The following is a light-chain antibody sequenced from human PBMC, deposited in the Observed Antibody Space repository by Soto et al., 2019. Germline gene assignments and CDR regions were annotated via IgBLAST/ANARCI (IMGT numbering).Light chain of an antibody. CDR3: QQSYRSPRT. CDR1: QSISNS. Sequence: DIQMTQSPSSLSASVGDRITITCRASQSISNSLHWYQQKPGKAPKLLIYPVSTLQSGVPSRFSASGSGTYFTLTITRLQPEDFATYYWQQSYRSPRTFGPGTKVNI. V-gene: IGKV1-39*01. CDR2: PVS. J-gene: IGKJ1*01.